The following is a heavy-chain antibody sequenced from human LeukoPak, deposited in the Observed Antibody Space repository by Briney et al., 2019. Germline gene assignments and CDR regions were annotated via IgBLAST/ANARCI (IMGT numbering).Heavy chain of an antibody. CDR3: ARSYYYDSDGYYGNFDY. D-gene: IGHD3-22*01. CDR1: GGSISSAGYS. V-gene: IGHV4-31*03. J-gene: IGHJ4*02. CDR2: IYYSGST. Sequence: SETLSLTCTVSGGSISSAGYSWSWIRQHPGKGLEWIGYIYYSGSTDYNPSLKSRITISVDTSKNQFSLKLSSVTAADTAVYYCARSYYYDSDGYYGNFDYWGQGTLVTVSS.